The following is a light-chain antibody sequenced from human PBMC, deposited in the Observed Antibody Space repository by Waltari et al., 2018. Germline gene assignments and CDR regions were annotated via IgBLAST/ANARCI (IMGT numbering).Light chain of an antibody. CDR3: QQYHGLPLT. J-gene: IGKJ4*01. CDR1: HDIRDD. V-gene: IGKV1-33*01. Sequence: DIQMTQSPSSLSASVGDKVTITCQASHDIRDDLNWYQQKRGKAPKLLIYGASNLETGVSSRFSGGRSGTDFIFSISNVQPEDIGTYYCQQYHGLPLTFGGGTTVEI. CDR2: GAS.